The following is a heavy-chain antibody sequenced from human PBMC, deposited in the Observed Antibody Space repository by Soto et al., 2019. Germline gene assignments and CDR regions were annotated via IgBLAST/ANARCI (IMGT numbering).Heavy chain of an antibody. J-gene: IGHJ5*02. V-gene: IGHV1-24*01. D-gene: IGHD4-4*01. CDR1: GYTPTELS. CDR2: FDPEDGET. CDR3: ATAPQGVTTRFTWFYP. Sequence: ASVKVSCKVSGYTPTELSMHWVRQAPGKGLEWMGGFDPEDGETIYAQKFQGRVTMTEDTSTDTAYMELSSLRSEDTAVYYCATAPQGVTTRFTWFYPWGQGTLVTVSS.